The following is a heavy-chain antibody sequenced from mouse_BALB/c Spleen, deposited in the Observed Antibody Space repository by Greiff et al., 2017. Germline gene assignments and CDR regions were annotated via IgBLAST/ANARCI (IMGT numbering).Heavy chain of an antibody. Sequence: EVQLQESGAELVRPGALVKLSCKASGFNIKDYYMHWVKQRPEQGLEWIGWIDPENGNTIYDPKFQGKASITADTSSNTAYLQLSSLTSEDTAVYYCARTYYGSSYVYFDVWGAGTTVTVSS. J-gene: IGHJ1*01. CDR1: GFNIKDYY. D-gene: IGHD1-1*01. CDR3: ARTYYGSSYVYFDV. V-gene: IGHV14-1*02. CDR2: IDPENGNT.